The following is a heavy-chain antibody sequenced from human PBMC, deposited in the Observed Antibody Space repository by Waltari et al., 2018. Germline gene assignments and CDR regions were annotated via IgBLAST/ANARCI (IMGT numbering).Heavy chain of an antibody. CDR1: GYTFTDHF. V-gene: IGHV1-2*02. CDR3: ARLGGGGPYGDY. J-gene: IGHJ4*02. Sequence: QVQLVQSGAEVKKPGASVKVSCKASGYTFTDHFIHWGRQAPGQGLEWMGWCNPNMGGTNDAQKFQGRVAMTRDTSITTGYMDLSSLRSDDAAVYYCARLGGGGPYGDYGAQGTLVIVSS. D-gene: IGHD2-15*01. CDR2: CNPNMGGT.